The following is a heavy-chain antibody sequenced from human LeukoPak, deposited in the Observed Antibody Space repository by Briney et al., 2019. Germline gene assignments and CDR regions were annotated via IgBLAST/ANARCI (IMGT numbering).Heavy chain of an antibody. CDR3: ARDTVSSSWYYFDY. CDR1: GFTFSSYA. CDR2: ISYDGSNK. D-gene: IGHD6-13*01. J-gene: IGHJ4*02. V-gene: IGHV3-30*04. Sequence: GGSLRLSCAASGFTFSSYAMHWVRQAPGKGLEWVAVISYDGSNKYYADSVKGRFTISRDNSKNTLYLQMNSLRAEDTAVYCCARDTVSSSWYYFDYWGQGTLVTVSS.